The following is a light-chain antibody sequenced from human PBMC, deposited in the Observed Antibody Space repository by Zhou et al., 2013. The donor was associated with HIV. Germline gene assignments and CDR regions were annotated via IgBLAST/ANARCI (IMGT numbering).Light chain of an antibody. Sequence: IQMTQSPSSLSASVGDRVTVTCQASHAISNNVNWYQQKPGKAPILLIYDTSTLKTGVPSRFSGSGSGTDFSLTISSLQPEDIATYFCQQYDNISWTFGQGTKVDMK. CDR1: HAISNN. V-gene: IGKV1-33*01. J-gene: IGKJ1*01. CDR2: DTS. CDR3: QQYDNISWT.